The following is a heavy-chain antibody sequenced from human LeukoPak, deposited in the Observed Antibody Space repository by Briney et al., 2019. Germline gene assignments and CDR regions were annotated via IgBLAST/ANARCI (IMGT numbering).Heavy chain of an antibody. Sequence: ASVNVSCKASGYSFVSYGINWVRQAPGQGLEWMGGISAYNGKTNVAQTLRGRVTMTTATSTRTASMELRGLRSGDTAVYNCMRGFRGINNWNDRLDYWGQGALLTVSS. CDR2: ISAYNGKT. J-gene: IGHJ4*02. CDR3: MRGFRGINNWNDRLDY. CDR1: GYSFVSYG. V-gene: IGHV1-18*01. D-gene: IGHD1-20*01.